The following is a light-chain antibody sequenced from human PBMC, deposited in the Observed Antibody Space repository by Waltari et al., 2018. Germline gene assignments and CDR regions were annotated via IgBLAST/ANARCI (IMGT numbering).Light chain of an antibody. CDR3: HQYYNTPFT. J-gene: IGKJ3*01. Sequence: DIVMTQSPDSLAVSLGERATINCKSSQSVLYCSNNKNSLSWYQQKPGQPPKLLIYGASTRESGVPDRFSGSGSGTDFTLTISSLQAEDVAVYYCHQYYNTPFTFGPGTKVDIK. CDR1: QSVLYCSNNKNS. V-gene: IGKV4-1*01. CDR2: GAS.